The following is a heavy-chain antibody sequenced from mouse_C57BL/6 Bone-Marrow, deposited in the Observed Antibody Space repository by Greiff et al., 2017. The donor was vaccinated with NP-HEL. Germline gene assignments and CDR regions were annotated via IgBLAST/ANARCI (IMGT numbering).Heavy chain of an antibody. Sequence: EVMLVESGGDLVKPGGSLKLSCAASGFTFSSYGMSWVRQTPDKRLEWVATISSGGSYTYYPDSVKGRFTISRDNAKNTLYLQMSCLKSEDTAMYYCASPYDYDVAWFAYWGQGTLVTVSA. CDR3: ASPYDYDVAWFAY. CDR2: ISSGGSYT. CDR1: GFTFSSYG. J-gene: IGHJ3*01. V-gene: IGHV5-6*01. D-gene: IGHD2-4*01.